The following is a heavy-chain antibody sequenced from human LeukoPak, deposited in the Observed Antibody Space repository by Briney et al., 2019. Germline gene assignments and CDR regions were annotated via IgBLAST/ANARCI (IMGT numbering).Heavy chain of an antibody. V-gene: IGHV1-69*13. Sequence: SVKVSCKASGGTFSSYTISWVRQAPGQGLEWMGGIIPIFGTANYAQKFQGRVTITADESTSTAYMELSSLRSEDTAVYYCARGYSRPAIFWSGYYNRQWGQGTLVTVSS. D-gene: IGHD3-3*01. CDR2: IIPIFGTA. CDR3: ARGYSRPAIFWSGYYNRQ. J-gene: IGHJ4*02. CDR1: GGTFSSYT.